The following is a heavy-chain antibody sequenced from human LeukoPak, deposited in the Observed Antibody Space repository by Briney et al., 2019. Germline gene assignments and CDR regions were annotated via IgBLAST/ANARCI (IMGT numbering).Heavy chain of an antibody. Sequence: GGSVRLSCAASVFTFSSYAMSWVRQAPGKGLEWVSGISASGGVTNYADSVKGRFTVSRDNSKNTLYLQMNSLRAEDTAVYYCAKDPPLPVSLWGQGTLVTVSS. CDR3: AKDPPLPVSL. CDR1: VFTFSSYA. V-gene: IGHV3-23*01. J-gene: IGHJ4*02. CDR2: ISASGGVT. D-gene: IGHD5/OR15-5a*01.